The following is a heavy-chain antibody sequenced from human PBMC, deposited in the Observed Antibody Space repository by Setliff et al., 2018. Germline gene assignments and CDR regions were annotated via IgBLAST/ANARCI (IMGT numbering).Heavy chain of an antibody. D-gene: IGHD4-4*01. CDR1: GGSISSGSYY. J-gene: IGHJ4*02. CDR2: IYTSGST. CDR3: ASYRQDVNY. V-gene: IGHV4-61*09. Sequence: SETLSLTCTVSGGSISSGSYYWSWIRQPAGKGLEWIGHIYTSGSTNYNPSLKSRVTISVDTSKNQSSLKLSSVTAADTAVYYCASYRQDVNYWGQGTLVTVSS.